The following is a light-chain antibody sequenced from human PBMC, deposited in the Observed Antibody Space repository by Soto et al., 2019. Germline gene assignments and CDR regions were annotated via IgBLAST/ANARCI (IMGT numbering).Light chain of an antibody. V-gene: IGKV3-20*01. CDR3: QQYGRSPFT. CDR1: QSVSSSY. Sequence: EIVLTQSPSTLSLSPGERATLSCRASQSVSSSYLAWYQQKPGQAPRLLIYGASSRATGIPGRFSGSGSGTDFTLTISRLEPEDFAVYYCQQYGRSPFTFGPGTKGIS. CDR2: GAS. J-gene: IGKJ3*01.